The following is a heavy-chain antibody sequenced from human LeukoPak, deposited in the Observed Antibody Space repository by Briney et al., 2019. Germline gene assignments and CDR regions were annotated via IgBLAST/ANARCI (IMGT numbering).Heavy chain of an antibody. CDR3: RRGAGWWGLDY. CDR1: GDSISNSFW. J-gene: IGHJ4*02. CDR2: ISHTGST. V-gene: IGHV4-4*02. D-gene: IGHD2-15*01. Sequence: SETLSLTCTVSGDSISNSFWWSWVRQPPGKGLDWIGEISHTGSTKYNPSLKNRVTISRDSSKNQFSLKLNSVTAADTATYYCRRGAGWWGLDYGGQGPLATVS.